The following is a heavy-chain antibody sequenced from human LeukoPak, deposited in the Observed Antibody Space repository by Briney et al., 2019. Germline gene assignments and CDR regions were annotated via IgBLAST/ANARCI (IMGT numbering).Heavy chain of an antibody. Sequence: SETLSLTCTVSGGSISSYYWSWIRQPPGKGLEWIGYIYYGGSTNYNPSLKSRVTISVDTSKNQFSLKLSSVTAADTAVYYCARAARDYEIDYWGQGTLVTVSS. D-gene: IGHD4-17*01. CDR3: ARAARDYEIDY. V-gene: IGHV4-59*01. CDR1: GGSISSYY. J-gene: IGHJ4*02. CDR2: IYYGGST.